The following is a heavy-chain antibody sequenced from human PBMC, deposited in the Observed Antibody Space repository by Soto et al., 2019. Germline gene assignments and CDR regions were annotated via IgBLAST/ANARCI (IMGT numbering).Heavy chain of an antibody. CDR1: GFTFSSYA. J-gene: IGHJ5*02. V-gene: IGHV3-30-3*01. CDR2: ISYDGSNK. D-gene: IGHD6-19*01. CDR3: AREYSSGWYDTGLPLGFDP. Sequence: GGSLRLSCAASGFTFSSYAMHWVRQAPGKGLEWVAVISYDGSNKYYADSVKGRFTISRDNSKNTLYLQMNSLRAEDTAVYYCAREYSSGWYDTGLPLGFDPWGQGTLVTVSS.